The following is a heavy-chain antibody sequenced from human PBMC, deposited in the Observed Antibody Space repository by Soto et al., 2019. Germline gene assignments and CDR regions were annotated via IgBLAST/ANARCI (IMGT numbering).Heavy chain of an antibody. CDR3: AREGNYYDSSGYPQVN. D-gene: IGHD3-22*01. CDR2: ISPYNGKT. CDR1: GYSFTTYG. Sequence: GASVKVSCKASGYSFTTYGIFWVRQAPGQGLEWMGWISPYNGKTNYAQNLQGRVSTTTDTSTTTAYMELRSLRSDDTAVYYCAREGNYYDSSGYPQVNWGQGTLVTVSS. V-gene: IGHV1-18*01. J-gene: IGHJ1*01.